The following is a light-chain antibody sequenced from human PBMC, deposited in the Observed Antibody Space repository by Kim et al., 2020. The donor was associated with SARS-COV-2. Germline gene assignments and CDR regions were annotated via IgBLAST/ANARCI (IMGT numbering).Light chain of an antibody. Sequence: SSELTQDPAVSVALAQTVSITCQGDSLRSYYATWYQQKPGQAPILVIYGKNNRPSGIPDRFSGSSSGNTASLTITGTQAGDEADYYCNSRDSNDNVVFGG. J-gene: IGLJ2*01. CDR2: GKN. V-gene: IGLV3-19*01. CDR3: NSRDSNDNVV. CDR1: SLRSYY.